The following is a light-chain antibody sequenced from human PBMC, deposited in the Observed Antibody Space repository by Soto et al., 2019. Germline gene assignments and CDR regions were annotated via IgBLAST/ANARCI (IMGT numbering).Light chain of an antibody. CDR3: CSYAGSYTLL. V-gene: IGLV2-14*01. J-gene: IGLJ2*01. CDR2: EVS. CDR1: SSDIGAYNY. Sequence: QSALTQPASVSGSPGQSITISCTGTSSDIGAYNYVSWYQQHPGKAPKLMIYEVSNRPSGVSNRFSGSKSGNTASLTISGLQAEDEADYYCCSYAGSYTLLFGGGTKVTVL.